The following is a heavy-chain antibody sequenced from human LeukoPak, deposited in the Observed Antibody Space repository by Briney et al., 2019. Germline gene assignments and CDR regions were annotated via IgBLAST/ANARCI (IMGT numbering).Heavy chain of an antibody. CDR2: ISYDGSNK. D-gene: IGHD2-15*01. CDR1: GFTFSSYG. V-gene: IGHV3-30*18. CDR3: AKAGGGYCSGGSCFSDPFDY. Sequence: GGSLRLSCAASGFTFSSYGMHWVRRAPGKGLEWVAVISYDGSNKYYADSVKGRFTISSDNSKNTLYLQMNSLRAEDTAVYYCAKAGGGYCSGGSCFSDPFDYWGRGTLVTVSS. J-gene: IGHJ4*02.